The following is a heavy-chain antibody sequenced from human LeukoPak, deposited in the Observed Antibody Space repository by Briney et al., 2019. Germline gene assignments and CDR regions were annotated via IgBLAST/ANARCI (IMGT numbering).Heavy chain of an antibody. CDR2: IIPIFGTA. V-gene: IGHV1-69*05. Sequence: SVKVSCKASGGTFSSYAIGWVRQAPGQGLEWMGRIIPIFGTANYAQKFQGRVTITTDESTSTAYMELSSLRSEDTAVYYCARGALYDDSSAYWGQGTLVTVSS. CDR3: ARGALYDDSSAY. CDR1: GGTFSSYA. J-gene: IGHJ4*02. D-gene: IGHD3-22*01.